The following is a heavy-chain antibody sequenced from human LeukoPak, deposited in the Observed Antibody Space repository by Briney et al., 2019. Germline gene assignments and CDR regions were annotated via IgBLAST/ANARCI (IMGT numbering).Heavy chain of an antibody. CDR2: IYTSGST. CDR3: ARVGGRELQAPFDY. D-gene: IGHD1-26*01. J-gene: IGHJ4*02. CDR1: GGSISSYY. Sequence: PSETLSLTCTVSGGSISSYYWSWIRQPAGKGLEWIGRIYTSGSTNYNPSLKSRVTMSVDTSKNQFSLKLSSVTAADTAVYYCARVGGRELQAPFDYWGQGTLVTVSS. V-gene: IGHV4-4*07.